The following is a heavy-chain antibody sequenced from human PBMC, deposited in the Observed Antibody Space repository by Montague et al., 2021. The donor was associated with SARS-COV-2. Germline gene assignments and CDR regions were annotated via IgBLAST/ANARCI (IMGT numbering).Heavy chain of an antibody. CDR3: ARHLAISGPAAVSGY. CDR2: TYDDRPI. V-gene: IGHV4-31*03. CDR1: GASIRGAYH. Sequence: TLSLTCSVSGASIRGAYHWSWIRQHPGKDLEWIGHTYDDRPIYYNPSLRGRASISLDTSENRFSLTLTSVTAADTAIYYCARHLAISGPAAVSGYCGQGTLVTVSS. D-gene: IGHD2-2*01. J-gene: IGHJ4*02.